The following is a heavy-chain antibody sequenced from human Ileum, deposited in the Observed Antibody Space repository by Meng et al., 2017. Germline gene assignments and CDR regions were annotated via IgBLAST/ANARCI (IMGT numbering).Heavy chain of an antibody. Sequence: VQLVQSGAEVKKPVASVKVSCKASGDTFIDYYVNWVRQAPGKGLEWMGRINPNSGGTDYAQNFQGRVTMTTDTSTSTAYMELRSLRSDDTAVYYCARVPLMFVGLFDYWGQGTLVTVSS. V-gene: IGHV1-2*06. CDR1: GDTFIDYY. J-gene: IGHJ4*02. CDR3: ARVPLMFVGLFDY. D-gene: IGHD3-10*02. CDR2: INPNSGGT.